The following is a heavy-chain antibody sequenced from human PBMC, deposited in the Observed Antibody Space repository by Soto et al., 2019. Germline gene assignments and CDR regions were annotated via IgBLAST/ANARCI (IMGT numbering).Heavy chain of an antibody. V-gene: IGHV3-30*18. CDR3: AKDSSVTAAGSGGWFDP. J-gene: IGHJ5*02. Sequence: QVQLVQSGGGVVQPGRSLRLSCAASGFDFNTYGLHWVRQAPGKGLEWVAGISFDGGNQYYADSVKGRFTISRGKSNSTLYLQMNSLGAEDTATYYCAKDSSVTAAGSGGWFDPWGQGTLVIVSS. D-gene: IGHD6-13*01. CDR2: ISFDGGNQ. CDR1: GFDFNTYG.